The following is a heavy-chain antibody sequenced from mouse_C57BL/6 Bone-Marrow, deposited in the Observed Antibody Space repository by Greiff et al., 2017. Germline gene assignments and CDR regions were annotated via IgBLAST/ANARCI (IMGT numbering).Heavy chain of an antibody. V-gene: IGHV1-81*01. D-gene: IGHD2-2*01. CDR1: GYTFTSYG. CDR3: AREGDGYGFAY. J-gene: IGHJ3*01. CDR2: IYPRSGNT. Sequence: VQLQQSGAELARPGASVKLSCKASGYTFTSYGISWVKQRTGQGLEWIGEIYPRSGNTYYNEKFKGKATLTADKSSSKGYMEIRSLTSEDSAVYFCAREGDGYGFAYWGQGALVTVSA.